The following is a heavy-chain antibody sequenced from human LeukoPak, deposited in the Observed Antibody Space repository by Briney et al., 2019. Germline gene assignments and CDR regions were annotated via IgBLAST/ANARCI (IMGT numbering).Heavy chain of an antibody. CDR3: GGLLWAPGQVDY. Sequence: PGGSLRLSCAAPGFTLSSNYMSWVRQAPGKGLEWVSVIYSGGSTYYSDSVKGRFTISRDNSKNTLYLQMNSLRAEDTAVDYCGGLLWAPGQVDYWGQGTLVTVSS. V-gene: IGHV3-53*01. D-gene: IGHD3-10*01. CDR2: IYSGGST. J-gene: IGHJ4*02. CDR1: GFTLSSNY.